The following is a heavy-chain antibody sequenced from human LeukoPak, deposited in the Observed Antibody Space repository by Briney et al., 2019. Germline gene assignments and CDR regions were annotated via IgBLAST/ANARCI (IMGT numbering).Heavy chain of an antibody. CDR2: ISSDGGST. CDR1: GFTFSSYN. CDR3: ARDRCRDDKCWRYFDC. J-gene: IGHJ4*02. D-gene: IGHD3-22*01. Sequence: PGGSLRLSCAASGFTFSSYNMHWVRQAPGKGLEYVSAISSDGGSTYYANSVRGRFTISRDNSKNTLYLQMGSLRAEDMAVYYCARDRCRDDKCWRYFDCWGQGTLVTVSS. V-gene: IGHV3-64*01.